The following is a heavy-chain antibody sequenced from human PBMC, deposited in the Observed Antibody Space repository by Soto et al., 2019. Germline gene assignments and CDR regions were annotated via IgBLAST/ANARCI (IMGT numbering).Heavy chain of an antibody. D-gene: IGHD6-19*01. CDR3: ARDGIAVAGNWFDP. J-gene: IGHJ5*02. Sequence: SETLSLTCTVSGGSISSYYWSWIWQPPGKGLEWIGYIYYSGSTNYNPSLKSRVTISVDTSKNQFSLKLSSVTAADTAVYYCARDGIAVAGNWFDPWGQGTLVTVSS. V-gene: IGHV4-59*01. CDR1: GGSISSYY. CDR2: IYYSGST.